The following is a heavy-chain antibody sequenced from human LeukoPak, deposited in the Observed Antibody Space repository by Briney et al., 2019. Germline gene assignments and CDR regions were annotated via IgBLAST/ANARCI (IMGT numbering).Heavy chain of an antibody. CDR2: MNPNSGNT. CDR3: ARGRDIVATVDY. Sequence: ASVKVSCKASGYTFTSYDINWVRQATGQGLEWMGWMNPNSGNTGCAQKFQGRVTMTRNTSISTAYMELSSLRSEDTAVYYCARGRDIVATVDYWGQGTLVTVSS. CDR1: GYTFTSYD. V-gene: IGHV1-8*01. J-gene: IGHJ4*02. D-gene: IGHD5-12*01.